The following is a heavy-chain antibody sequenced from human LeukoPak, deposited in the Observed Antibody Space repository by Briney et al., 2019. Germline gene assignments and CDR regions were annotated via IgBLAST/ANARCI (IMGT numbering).Heavy chain of an antibody. J-gene: IGHJ4*02. CDR1: GYTFTSYD. CDR3: ARDKDMAVPCY. V-gene: IGHV1-8*01. Sequence: ASVKVSCKASGYTFTSYDINWVRQATGQGLEWMGRMNPNSGDTGFAQKFQGRLTMTRSTSISTAYMELSSLRSEDTAVYYCARDKDMAVPCYWGQGTLVTVSS. CDR2: MNPNSGDT. D-gene: IGHD2-15*01.